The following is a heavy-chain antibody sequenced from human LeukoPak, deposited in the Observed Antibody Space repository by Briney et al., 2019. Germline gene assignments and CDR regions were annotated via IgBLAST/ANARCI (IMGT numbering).Heavy chain of an antibody. J-gene: IGHJ4*02. CDR2: MNPNSGNT. D-gene: IGHD6-19*01. Sequence: GASMKVSCKASGYTFTSYDINWVRQAAGQGLEWMGWMNPNSGNTGYAQKFQGRVTITRNTSISTAYMELSSLRSEDTAVYYCARGVVRGGWYHLFDYWGQETLVTVSS. CDR1: GYTFTSYD. V-gene: IGHV1-8*03. CDR3: ARGVVRGGWYHLFDY.